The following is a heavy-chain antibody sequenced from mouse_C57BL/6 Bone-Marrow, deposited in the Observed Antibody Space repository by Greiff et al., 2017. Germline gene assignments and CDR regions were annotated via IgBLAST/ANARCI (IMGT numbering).Heavy chain of an antibody. V-gene: IGHV1-55*01. J-gene: IGHJ2*01. Sequence: QVQLQQPGAELVKPGASVKMSCKASGYTFTSYWITWVKQRPGQGLEWIGDIYPGSGSTNYNEKFKSKATLPVDTSSSTAYMQLSSLTSEASAVYCCAIRGWLLRDVDYWGQGTTLTVSS. D-gene: IGHD2-3*01. CDR1: GYTFTSYW. CDR3: AIRGWLLRDVDY. CDR2: IYPGSGST.